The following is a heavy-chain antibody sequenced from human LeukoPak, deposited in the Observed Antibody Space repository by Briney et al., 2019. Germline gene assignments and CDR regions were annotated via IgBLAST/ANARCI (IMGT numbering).Heavy chain of an antibody. Sequence: SETLSLTCTVSGGSISSSSYYWGWIRQPPGKGLEWIGSIYYSGSTYYNPSLKSRVTISVDTSKNQFSLKLSSVTAADTAVYYCAREFQLLWFGELSFYFDYWGQGTLVTVSS. CDR2: IYYSGST. D-gene: IGHD3-10*01. J-gene: IGHJ4*02. CDR3: AREFQLLWFGELSFYFDY. CDR1: GGSISSSSYY. V-gene: IGHV4-39*07.